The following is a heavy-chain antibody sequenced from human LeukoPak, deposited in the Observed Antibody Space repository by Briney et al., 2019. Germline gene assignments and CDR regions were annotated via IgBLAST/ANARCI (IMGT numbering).Heavy chain of an antibody. V-gene: IGHV4-61*05. Sequence: SETLSLTCTVSGGSISSSSYYWTWIRQPPGKGLEWIGYIYYTGNTNYNPSLKSRVTISADTSKNQFSLKLNSVTAADTAVYYCARRAPATVRGDYFDYWGQGTLVTVSS. CDR3: ARRAPATVRGDYFDY. CDR1: GGSISSSSYY. D-gene: IGHD3-10*01. CDR2: IYYTGNT. J-gene: IGHJ4*02.